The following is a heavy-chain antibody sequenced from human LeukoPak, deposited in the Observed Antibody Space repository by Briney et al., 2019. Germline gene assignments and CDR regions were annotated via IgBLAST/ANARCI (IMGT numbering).Heavy chain of an antibody. D-gene: IGHD6-19*01. Sequence: GGSLRLSCAASGFTFSSYWMHWVRQAPGKGLVWVSRINSDGSSTSYADSVKGRFTISRHNSKNTLYLQMNSLRAEDTAVYYCARGEQWLYFDYWGQGTLVTVSS. CDR3: ARGEQWLYFDY. V-gene: IGHV3-74*01. CDR1: GFTFSSYW. CDR2: INSDGSST. J-gene: IGHJ4*02.